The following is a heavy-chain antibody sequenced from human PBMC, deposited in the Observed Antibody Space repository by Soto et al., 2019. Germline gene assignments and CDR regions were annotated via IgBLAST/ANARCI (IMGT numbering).Heavy chain of an antibody. Sequence: GGSLRLSGKAPGFTFGDYAMSWFRQAPGKGLEGVGFIRSKAYGGTTEYAETVKGRFTISRDDSKSIAYLQMNSLKTEDTAVYYCTRGGAHPYYFDYWGQGTLVTVSS. CDR1: GFTFGDYA. J-gene: IGHJ4*02. V-gene: IGHV3-49*03. CDR3: TRGGAHPYYFDY. D-gene: IGHD1-26*01. CDR2: IRSKAYGGTT.